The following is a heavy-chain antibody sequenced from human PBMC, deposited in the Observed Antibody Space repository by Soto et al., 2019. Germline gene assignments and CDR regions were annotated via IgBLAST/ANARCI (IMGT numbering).Heavy chain of an antibody. CDR3: ARRRDGYTGVWFDH. Sequence: SETLSLTCTVSGAPISGFYWSWIRQPPGKELEWIGHVYYTGSTNYNSALKSRVTISLDTSKNQFSLSLSSVTTADTAVYYCARRRDGYTGVWFDHWGQGTLVTVSS. CDR1: GAPISGFY. V-gene: IGHV4-59*01. J-gene: IGHJ5*02. D-gene: IGHD5-12*01. CDR2: VYYTGST.